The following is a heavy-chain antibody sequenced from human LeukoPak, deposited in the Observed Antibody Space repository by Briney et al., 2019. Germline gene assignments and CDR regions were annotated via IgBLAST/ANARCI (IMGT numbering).Heavy chain of an antibody. Sequence: GGSLRLSCAASGFTFSSYWMTWVRQAPGKGLEWVANIKQDGSEKYYVDSVKGRFTISRDNTKNSLYLQMNSLRDEDTAVYYCARGLYKRSLWGQGTMVTVSS. CDR1: GFTFSSYW. CDR2: IKQDGSEK. V-gene: IGHV3-7*04. CDR3: ARGLYKRSL. D-gene: IGHD1-14*01. J-gene: IGHJ3*01.